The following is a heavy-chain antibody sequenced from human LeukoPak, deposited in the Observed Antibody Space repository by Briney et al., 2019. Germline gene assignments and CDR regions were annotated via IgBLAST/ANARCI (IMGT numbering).Heavy chain of an antibody. CDR2: ISGSGGST. D-gene: IGHD1-26*01. V-gene: IGHV3-23*01. Sequence: GGSLRLSCAASGFTFSNYWMSWVRQAPGKGLEWVSAISGSGGSTYYADSVKGRFTISRDNSKNTLYLQMNSLRAEDTAVYYCAKAPWAGGGVGATTPDYWGQGTLVTVSS. CDR1: GFTFSNYW. CDR3: AKAPWAGGGVGATTPDY. J-gene: IGHJ4*02.